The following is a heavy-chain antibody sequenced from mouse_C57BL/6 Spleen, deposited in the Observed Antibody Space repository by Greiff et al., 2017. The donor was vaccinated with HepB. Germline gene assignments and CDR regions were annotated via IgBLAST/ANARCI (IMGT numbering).Heavy chain of an antibody. Sequence: VKLQESGPELVKPGASVKISCKASGYAFSSSWMNWVKQRPGKGLEWIGRIYPGDGDTNYNGKFKGKATLTADKSSSTAYMQLSSLTSEDSAVYFCARGVPAGYFDYWGQGTTLTVSS. CDR2: IYPGDGDT. CDR3: ARGVPAGYFDY. J-gene: IGHJ2*01. V-gene: IGHV1-82*01. CDR1: GYAFSSSW.